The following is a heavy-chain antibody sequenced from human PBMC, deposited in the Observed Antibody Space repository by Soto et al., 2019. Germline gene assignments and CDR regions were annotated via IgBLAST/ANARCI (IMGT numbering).Heavy chain of an antibody. Sequence: QVQLLQSGAEVKRPGASVKVSCKASGYTFTNFDLNWVRQAPGQGLEWMGWMNPNSGDTGYAHKFQGRVTMTRDTSINTAYMELSSLKSEDTAVYFCARPGATFCGGDCYSDYWGQGTLVIVSS. J-gene: IGHJ4*02. V-gene: IGHV1-8*02. D-gene: IGHD2-21*02. CDR2: MNPNSGDT. CDR3: ARPGATFCGGDCYSDY. CDR1: GYTFTNFD.